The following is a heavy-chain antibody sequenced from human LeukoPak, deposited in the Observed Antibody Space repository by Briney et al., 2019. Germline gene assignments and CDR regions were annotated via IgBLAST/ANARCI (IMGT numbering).Heavy chain of an antibody. CDR3: ARHVGISF. Sequence: GGSLRLSCTASGFTFSGAWMTWVRQAPGKGLEWVANIREGGTEKNYVDSVKGRFTISRDNAKNSLFLQMSNLRDDDTAIYYCARHVGISFWGQGTLVTVSS. D-gene: IGHD7-27*01. J-gene: IGHJ4*02. CDR1: GFTFSGAW. V-gene: IGHV3-7*01. CDR2: IREGGTEK.